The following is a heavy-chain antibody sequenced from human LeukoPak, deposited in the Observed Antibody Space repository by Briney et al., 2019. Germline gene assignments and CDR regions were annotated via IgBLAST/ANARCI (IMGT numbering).Heavy chain of an antibody. D-gene: IGHD2-2*01. CDR2: IYSSGST. CDR3: ARWVVVPAATRFDY. CDR1: GFTVSSNY. Sequence: GGSLRLSCAASGFTVSSNYMSWDRQAPGKGLEWVSVIYSSGSTYYADSVKGRFTISRDNAKNSLCLQMNSLRAEDTAVYYCARWVVVPAATRFDYWGQGTLVTVSS. V-gene: IGHV3-53*01. J-gene: IGHJ4*02.